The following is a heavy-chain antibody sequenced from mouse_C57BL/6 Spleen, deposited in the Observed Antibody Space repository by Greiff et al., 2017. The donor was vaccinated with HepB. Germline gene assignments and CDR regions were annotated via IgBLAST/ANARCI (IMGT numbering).Heavy chain of an antibody. CDR1: GYSFTGYF. Sequence: EVQLQQSGPELVKPGDSVKISCKASGYSFTGYFMNWVMQSHGKSLEWIGRINPYNGDTFYNQKFKGKATLTVDKSSSTAHMELRSLTSEDSAVYYCASGDYYGSIVLYYAMDYWGQGTSVTVSS. J-gene: IGHJ4*01. CDR2: INPYNGDT. CDR3: ASGDYYGSIVLYYAMDY. D-gene: IGHD1-1*01. V-gene: IGHV1-20*01.